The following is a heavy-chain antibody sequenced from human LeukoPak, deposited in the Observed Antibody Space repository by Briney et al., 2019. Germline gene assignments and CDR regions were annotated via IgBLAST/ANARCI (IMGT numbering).Heavy chain of an antibody. D-gene: IGHD1-14*01. CDR3: AREILGGFNPGAY. V-gene: IGHV4-4*02. CDR2: IHRSGSP. J-gene: IGHJ4*02. Sequence: SETLSLTCTVSLDSTTSNFWSWVRQPPGKGLEWIGGIHRSGSPNYNPSLQSRVTISIDRSRNQIALELSSVTAADTAAYYCAREILGGFNPGAYWGQGTLVTVSS. CDR1: LDSTTSNF.